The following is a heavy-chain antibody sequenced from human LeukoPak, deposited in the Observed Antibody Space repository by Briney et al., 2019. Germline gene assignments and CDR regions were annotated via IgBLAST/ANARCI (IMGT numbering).Heavy chain of an antibody. Sequence: GASVKVSCKASGYTFTNYGISRVRQAPGQGLEWMGWISAYNGNTNYAQKLQGRVSMTTDTSTSTAYMELRSLRSDDTAVYYCARERDVAYYYGSGSQAADYWGQGTLVTVSS. CDR3: ARERDVAYYYGSGSQAADY. CDR2: ISAYNGNT. V-gene: IGHV1-18*01. CDR1: GYTFTNYG. J-gene: IGHJ4*02. D-gene: IGHD3-10*01.